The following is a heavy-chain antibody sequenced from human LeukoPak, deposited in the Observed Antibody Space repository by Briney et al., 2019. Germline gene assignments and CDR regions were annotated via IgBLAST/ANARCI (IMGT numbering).Heavy chain of an antibody. CDR1: GFTFSSYA. CDR2: IIGSGGST. J-gene: IGHJ5*02. Sequence: GGSLRLSCAASGFTFSSYAMSWVRQAPGKRLEWVSAIIGSGGSTYYADSVKGRFTISRDNSKNTLYLQMNSLRAEDTAVYYCAKGQARHYDFWSGTNWFDPWGQGTLVTVSS. D-gene: IGHD3-3*01. CDR3: AKGQARHYDFWSGTNWFDP. V-gene: IGHV3-23*01.